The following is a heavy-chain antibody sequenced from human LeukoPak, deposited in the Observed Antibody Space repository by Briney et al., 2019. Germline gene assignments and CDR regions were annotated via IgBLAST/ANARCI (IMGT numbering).Heavy chain of an antibody. D-gene: IGHD3-22*01. CDR1: GGTFSSYA. CDR3: AREAYDSSGSYRE. Sequence: GASVKVSCKASGGTFSSYAISWVRQAPGQGLEWMGGIIPIFGTANYAQKFQGRVTITADKSTSTAYMELSSLRSEDTAVYYCAREAYDSSGSYREWGQGTLVTVSS. J-gene: IGHJ4*02. CDR2: IIPIFGTA. V-gene: IGHV1-69*06.